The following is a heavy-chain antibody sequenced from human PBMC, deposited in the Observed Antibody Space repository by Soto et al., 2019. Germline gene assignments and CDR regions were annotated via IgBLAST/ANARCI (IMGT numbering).Heavy chain of an antibody. CDR1: GYTFTSYA. CDR2: INAGFGKA. D-gene: IGHD1-20*01. V-gene: IGHV1-3*01. CDR3: ARDISRENNWFDP. J-gene: IGHJ5*02. Sequence: GASVKVSCKASGYTFTSYAMHWVRQAPGQRLEWMGWINAGFGKAKYSQKFQGRVTITADESTSTAYMELSSLRSEDTAVYYCARDISRENNWFDPWGQGSLVTVSS.